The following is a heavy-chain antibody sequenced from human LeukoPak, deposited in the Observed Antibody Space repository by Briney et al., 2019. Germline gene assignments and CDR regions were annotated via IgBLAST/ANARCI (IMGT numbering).Heavy chain of an antibody. Sequence: SETLSLTCTVSGGSISSGSYYWSWIRQPAGKGLEWIGRIYTSGSTNYNPSLKSRVTISVDTSKNQFSLKLSSVTAADTAVYYCARAAVGAPYYFDYWGQGTLVTVSS. J-gene: IGHJ4*02. CDR3: ARAAVGAPYYFDY. CDR1: GGSISSGSYY. CDR2: IYTSGST. V-gene: IGHV4-61*02. D-gene: IGHD1-26*01.